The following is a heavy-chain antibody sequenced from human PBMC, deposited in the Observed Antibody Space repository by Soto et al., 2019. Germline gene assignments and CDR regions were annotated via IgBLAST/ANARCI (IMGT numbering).Heavy chain of an antibody. D-gene: IGHD3-10*01. CDR3: ARVEGGYYGSGSYGFDY. CDR1: GFTFSNYW. V-gene: IGHV3-7*01. J-gene: IGHJ4*02. CDR2: IKQDGSEK. Sequence: EVQLVESGGGLVQPGGSLSLSCAASGFTFSNYWMTWVRQAPGKGLEWVANIKQDGSEKYYVDSVKGRSTISRDIAKNSVYLHMDSLRVEDTAVYYCARVEGGYYGSGSYGFDYWGQGSLVTVSS.